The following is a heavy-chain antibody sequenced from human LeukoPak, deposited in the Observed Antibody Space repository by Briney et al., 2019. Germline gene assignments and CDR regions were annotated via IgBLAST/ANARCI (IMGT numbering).Heavy chain of an antibody. CDR2: IKSRSDGGTT. V-gene: IGHV3-15*01. Sequence: GGSLRLSCAGSQFTFSSAWMTWVRQIPGKGLEWVGHIKSRSDGGTTDYAAPVKGRFIVSRDDSKGTVYLQMNSLKTEDSAVYFCATEFYSNGYNYWGRGTLVTVSS. D-gene: IGHD6-25*01. CDR3: ATEFYSNGYNY. J-gene: IGHJ4*02. CDR1: QFTFSSAW.